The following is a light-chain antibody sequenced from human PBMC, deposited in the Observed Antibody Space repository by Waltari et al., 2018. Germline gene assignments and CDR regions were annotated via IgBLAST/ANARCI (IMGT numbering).Light chain of an antibody. J-gene: IGKJ1*01. CDR3: QHYYNSPRT. Sequence: EIVLTQSPGTLSLSPGERASLSCRASQSITNNLGWFQQKPGQAPRLLIYGASRRDSGIPDRFSGSGSGTDFTLTISRLEPEDFAVYYCQHYYNSPRTFGQGTKVEI. CDR2: GAS. V-gene: IGKV3-20*01. CDR1: QSITNN.